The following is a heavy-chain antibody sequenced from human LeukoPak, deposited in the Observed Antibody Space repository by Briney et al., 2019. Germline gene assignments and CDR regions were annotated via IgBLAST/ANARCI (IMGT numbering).Heavy chain of an antibody. CDR3: ARGLIGYSNYGVNFDY. CDR2: INHSGST. CDR1: GGSFSGYY. D-gene: IGHD4-11*01. J-gene: IGHJ4*02. V-gene: IGHV4-34*01. Sequence: PSETLSLTCAVYGGSFSGYYWSWIRQPPGKGLEWIGEINHSGSTNYNPSLKGRVTISVDTSKNQFSLKLSSVTAADTAVYYCARGLIGYSNYGVNFDYWGQGTLVTVSS.